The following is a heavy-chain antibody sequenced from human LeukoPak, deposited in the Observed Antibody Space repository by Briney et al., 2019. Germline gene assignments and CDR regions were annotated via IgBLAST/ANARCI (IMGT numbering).Heavy chain of an antibody. Sequence: GGSLRLSCAASGFTVGGNAMTWVRQAPGKGLEWVSALSSGGGTYYADSVRGRFTISRDNSRNTLYLQMNSLRAEDTAVYYCVRSLRSADFWGQGTLVTVSS. CDR1: GFTVGGNA. J-gene: IGHJ4*02. V-gene: IGHV3-23*01. CDR3: VRSLRSADF. CDR2: LSSGGGT.